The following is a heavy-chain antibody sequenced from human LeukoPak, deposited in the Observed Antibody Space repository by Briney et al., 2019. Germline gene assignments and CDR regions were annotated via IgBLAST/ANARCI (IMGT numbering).Heavy chain of an antibody. V-gene: IGHV3-30-3*01. CDR3: ARGADYYGSGSYDY. D-gene: IGHD3-10*01. CDR2: ISYDGSNK. Sequence: GGSLRLSCAASGFTFSSYAMHWVRQAPGKGLEWVAVISYDGSNKYYADSVKGRFTISRDNSKNTLYLQMNSLRAEDTAVYYCARGADYYGSGSYDYWGQGTLVTVSS. CDR1: GFTFSSYA. J-gene: IGHJ4*02.